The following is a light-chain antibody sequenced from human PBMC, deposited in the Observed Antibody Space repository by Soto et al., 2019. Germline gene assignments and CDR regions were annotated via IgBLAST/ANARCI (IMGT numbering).Light chain of an antibody. V-gene: IGLV2-14*01. CDR2: DVS. CDR3: ASYTTSSTYV. Sequence: LTQPASVSGARGHPMSLSHTETSSDVGGYSYVSWYQQQPGKAPKLVISDVSNRPSGVSDRFSGSKSGNTASLTISGLQTEDEADYYCASYTTSSTYVFGTGTKVTVL. CDR1: SSDVGGYSY. J-gene: IGLJ1*01.